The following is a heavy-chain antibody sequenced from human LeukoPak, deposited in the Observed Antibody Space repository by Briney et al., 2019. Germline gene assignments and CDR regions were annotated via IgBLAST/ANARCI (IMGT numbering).Heavy chain of an antibody. CDR1: GYAFTSYY. D-gene: IGHD3-22*01. Sequence: ASVKVSCKASGYAFTSYYMHWVRQAPGQGLEWMGIINPSGGSTSYAQKFQGRVTMTRDTSTSTVYMELSSLRSEDTAVYYCARPLSGGYSYDSSGYYPYWGQGTLVTVSS. V-gene: IGHV1-46*01. J-gene: IGHJ4*02. CDR3: ARPLSGGYSYDSSGYYPY. CDR2: INPSGGST.